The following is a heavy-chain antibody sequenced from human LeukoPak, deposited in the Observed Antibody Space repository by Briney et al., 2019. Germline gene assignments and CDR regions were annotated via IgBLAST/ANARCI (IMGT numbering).Heavy chain of an antibody. CDR3: TKELHVAVAVADYYYFYMDV. CDR2: FYSGGST. V-gene: IGHV3-53*01. J-gene: IGHJ6*03. Sequence: PGGSLRLSCAASGFTVSDNFLSWVRQAPGKGLEWVSVFYSGGSTSYADSVKGRFTVSRDNSKNTLYLQMNSLRAEGTAVYYCTKELHVAVAVADYYYFYMDVWGRGTAVTVSS. CDR1: GFTVSDNF. D-gene: IGHD6-19*01.